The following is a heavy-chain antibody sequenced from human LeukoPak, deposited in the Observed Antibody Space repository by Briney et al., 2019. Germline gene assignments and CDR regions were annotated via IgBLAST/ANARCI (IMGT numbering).Heavy chain of an antibody. V-gene: IGHV3-23*01. CDR3: ATDREGDPSAYYLV. J-gene: IGHJ4*02. Sequence: GGSLRLSCAASGFAFSGYAMSWVRQAPGKGLEWVSTISDNGGRTYYADSVKGRFTISRDNSKNTLFLQMNSLRAEDSAVYYCATDREGDPSAYYLVGGQGTLITVSS. D-gene: IGHD3-22*01. CDR2: ISDNGGRT. CDR1: GFAFSGYA.